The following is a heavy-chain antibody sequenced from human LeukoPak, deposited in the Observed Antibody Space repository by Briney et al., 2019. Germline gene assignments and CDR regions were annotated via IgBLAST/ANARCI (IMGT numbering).Heavy chain of an antibody. CDR3: ARVRFIVVVPAAIRLAARRGYFDY. V-gene: IGHV4-34*01. D-gene: IGHD2-2*02. J-gene: IGHJ4*02. CDR2: INHSGST. CDR1: GGSFSGYY. Sequence: SETLSLTCAVYGGSFSGYYWSWIRQPPGKGLEWIGEINHSGSTNYNPSLKSRVTISVDTSKKQFSLKLSSVTAADTAVYYCARVRFIVVVPAAIRLAARRGYFDYWGQGTLVTVSS.